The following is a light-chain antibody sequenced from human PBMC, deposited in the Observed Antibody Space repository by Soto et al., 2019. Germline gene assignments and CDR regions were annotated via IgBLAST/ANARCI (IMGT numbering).Light chain of an antibody. Sequence: DIQMTQSPFSLSASVGDRVSITCRASQSISTSLTWYQQKPGKAPQLLIYSASTLQSGVPSRLSGSGSGTDFTITISSLRTEEFATYLCQQSYSLPITFGQGTRLEIK. CDR1: QSISTS. V-gene: IGKV1-39*01. CDR2: SAS. J-gene: IGKJ5*01. CDR3: QQSYSLPIT.